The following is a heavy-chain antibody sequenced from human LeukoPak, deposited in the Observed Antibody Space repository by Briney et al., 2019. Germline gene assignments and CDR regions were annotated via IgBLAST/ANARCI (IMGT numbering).Heavy chain of an antibody. CDR2: ISAYNGNT. CDR1: GYTFTSYG. Sequence: ASVKVSCKASGYTFTSYGISWVRQAPGQGLEWMGWISAYNGNTNYAQKFQGRVTITADESTSTAYMELSSLRSEDTAVYYCARVAYYYDSSGYYLDYWGQGTLVTVSS. CDR3: ARVAYYYDSSGYYLDY. V-gene: IGHV1-18*01. J-gene: IGHJ4*02. D-gene: IGHD3-22*01.